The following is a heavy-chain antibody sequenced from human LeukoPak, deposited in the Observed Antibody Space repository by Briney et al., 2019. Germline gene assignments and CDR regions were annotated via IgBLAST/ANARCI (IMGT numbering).Heavy chain of an antibody. CDR1: GGSISGYY. Sequence: SETLSLTCTVSGGSISGYYWSWIRQPPGKGLEWIGYIYYSGSTNYNPSLKSRVTISVDTSKNQFSLKLSSVTAADTAVYYCARHLVRAKRQTHEFDPWGQGTLVTVSS. V-gene: IGHV4-59*08. CDR3: ARHLVRAKRQTHEFDP. J-gene: IGHJ5*02. D-gene: IGHD1-1*01. CDR2: IYYSGST.